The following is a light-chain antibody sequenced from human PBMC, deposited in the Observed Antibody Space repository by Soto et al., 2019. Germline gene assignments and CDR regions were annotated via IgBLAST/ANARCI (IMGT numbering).Light chain of an antibody. CDR1: SSNIGAGYD. J-gene: IGLJ1*01. Sequence: QPVLTQPPSVSGAPGQRVTISCTGSSSNIGAGYDVHWYQQLPGTAPKLLIYGNSNRPSGVPDRFSGSKSGTSASLAITGLQAEDEADYYCQYYDGSLSEVFGTGTKLTVL. V-gene: IGLV1-40*01. CDR3: QYYDGSLSEV. CDR2: GNS.